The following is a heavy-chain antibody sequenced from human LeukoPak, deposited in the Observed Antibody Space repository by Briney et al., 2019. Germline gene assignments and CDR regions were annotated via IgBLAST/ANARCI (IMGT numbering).Heavy chain of an antibody. D-gene: IGHD1-26*01. V-gene: IGHV3-53*01. Sequence: GGSLRLSCAASGFTVSSNYMNWVRQAPGKGLEWVSVVSSGGDTYYADSVRGRFVISRDHSKNTLYLQMNGLRAEDTAVYYCTRGVWDWGLGTLVTVSS. CDR1: GFTVSSNY. CDR2: VSSGGDT. CDR3: TRGVWD. J-gene: IGHJ4*02.